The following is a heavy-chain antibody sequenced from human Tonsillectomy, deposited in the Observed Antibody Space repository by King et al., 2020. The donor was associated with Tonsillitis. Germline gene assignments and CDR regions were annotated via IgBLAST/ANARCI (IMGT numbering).Heavy chain of an antibody. CDR1: GYTFTGYY. CDR3: ASGDDILTGYYNVRFDP. J-gene: IGHJ5*02. V-gene: IGHV1-2*02. Sequence: QLVQSGAEVKKPGASVKVSCKASGYTFTGYYMHWVRQAPGQGLEWMGWINPNSGGTNYAQKFQGRVTMTRDTSISTAYMELSRLRSDDTAVYYCASGDDILTGYYNVRFDPWGQGTLVTVSS. D-gene: IGHD3-9*01. CDR2: INPNSGGT.